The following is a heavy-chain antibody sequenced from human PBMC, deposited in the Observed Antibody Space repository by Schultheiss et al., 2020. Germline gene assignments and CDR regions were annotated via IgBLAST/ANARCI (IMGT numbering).Heavy chain of an antibody. CDR1: GFTFSSYA. CDR2: ISGSGGST. V-gene: IGHV3-23*01. J-gene: IGHJ4*02. Sequence: GGSLRLSCAASGFTFSSYAMSWVRQAPGKGLEWVSAISGSGGSTYYADSVKGRFTISRDNSKNTLYLQMNSLRVEDTALFYCATDLFSHYWGQGTLVTVSS. CDR3: ATDLFSHY.